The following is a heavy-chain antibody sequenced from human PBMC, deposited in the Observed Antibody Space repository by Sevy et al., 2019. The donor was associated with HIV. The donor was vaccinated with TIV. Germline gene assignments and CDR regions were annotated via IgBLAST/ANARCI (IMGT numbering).Heavy chain of an antibody. CDR1: GYTFSSYG. D-gene: IGHD3-10*01. CDR3: AREGYYYRSGTYRPPNYYGMDV. CDR2: ISDYNGYT. Sequence: ASVKVSCKASGYTFSSYGISWVRQAPGQGLEWMGWISDYNGYTNYAHKFQGRVTMSTETSTRTAYMELRSLRSDDTAVYFCAREGYYYRSGTYRPPNYYGMDVWGQGTAVRLL. V-gene: IGHV1-18*01. J-gene: IGHJ6*02.